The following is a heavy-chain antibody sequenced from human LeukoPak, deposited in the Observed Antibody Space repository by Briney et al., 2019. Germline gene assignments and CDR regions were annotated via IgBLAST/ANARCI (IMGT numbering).Heavy chain of an antibody. CDR2: ISYSGST. CDR1: GGSISSTSYY. V-gene: IGHV4-39*01. J-gene: IGHJ4*02. Sequence: PSETLSLTCTVSGGSISSTSYYWGWIRQPPGKGLEWIGTISYSGSTYYNPSLKSRVTISVDTSKNQFSLKLSSVTAADTALYYCARYCSRTNCSAFDYWGQGTLVTVSS. CDR3: ARYCSRTNCSAFDY. D-gene: IGHD2-2*01.